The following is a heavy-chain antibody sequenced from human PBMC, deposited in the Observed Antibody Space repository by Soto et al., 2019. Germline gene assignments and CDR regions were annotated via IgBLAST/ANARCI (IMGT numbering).Heavy chain of an antibody. D-gene: IGHD4-4*01. CDR2: ISSNGGST. Sequence: GGSLRLSCAASGFTFSSYAMYWVRQAPGKGLEYVSVISSNGGSTYYANSVKGRFTISRDNSKNTLYLQMGSLRAEDMAVYYCARSGYYSNNYYYMDVWGKGTTVTVSS. CDR3: ARSGYYSNNYYYMDV. J-gene: IGHJ6*03. V-gene: IGHV3-64*01. CDR1: GFTFSSYA.